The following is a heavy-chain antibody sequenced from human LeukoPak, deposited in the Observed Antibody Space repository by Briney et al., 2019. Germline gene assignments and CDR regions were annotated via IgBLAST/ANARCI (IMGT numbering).Heavy chain of an antibody. CDR2: ISASNGNT. Sequence: ASVKVSCKASGYTFTSYDITWVRQAPGQGLEWMGWISASNGNTNYAQKLKGRVTMTTGTSTSTVYMELRSLRSDDTAVYYCARFASSTYVAGTGPPDYWGQGTLVTVSS. V-gene: IGHV1-18*01. CDR3: ARFASSTYVAGTGPPDY. D-gene: IGHD6-13*01. J-gene: IGHJ4*02. CDR1: GYTFTSYD.